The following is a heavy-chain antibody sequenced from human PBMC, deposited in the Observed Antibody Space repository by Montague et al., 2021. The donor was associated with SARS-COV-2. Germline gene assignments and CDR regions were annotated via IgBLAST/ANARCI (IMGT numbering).Heavy chain of an antibody. V-gene: IGHV4-4*02. CDR3: ARVGAYGDYPTPPTFDY. D-gene: IGHD4-17*01. CDR2: IYHTGST. Sequence: SETLSLTCVVSGDSISTDNWWTWVRLPPGKGLEWVGEIYHTGSTKYKPSLKSRVTISVDTSKNQFSLKLSSVTAADTAVYYCARVGAYGDYPTPPTFDYWGQGTLVTVSS. CDR1: GDSISTDNW. J-gene: IGHJ4*02.